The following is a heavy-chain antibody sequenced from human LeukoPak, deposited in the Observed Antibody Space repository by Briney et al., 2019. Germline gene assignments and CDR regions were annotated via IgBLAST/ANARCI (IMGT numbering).Heavy chain of an antibody. CDR1: GDSISSGNY. CDR3: ARGRPDY. Sequence: PSETLSLTCTVSGDSISSGNYWGWVRQAPGKGLEWVANIKQDGSEKYYVDSVKGRFTISRDNAKNSLYLQMNSLRAEDTAVYYCARGRPDYWGQGTLVTVSS. J-gene: IGHJ4*02. CDR2: IKQDGSEK. V-gene: IGHV3-7*04.